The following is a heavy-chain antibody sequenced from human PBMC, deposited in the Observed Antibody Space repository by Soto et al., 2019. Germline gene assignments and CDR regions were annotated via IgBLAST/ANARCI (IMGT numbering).Heavy chain of an antibody. V-gene: IGHV3-21*01. Sequence: EVQLVESGGGLVKPGGSLRLSCAASGFTFSGHTINWVRQAPGKGLEWVSSVSSTSSHIYYADSVKGRFTVSRDNAEKSRYLQMNSLRAEDTAIYYCARCMGYDGSGYAFFDSWGQGTLVTVSS. J-gene: IGHJ4*02. CDR1: GFTFSGHT. CDR3: ARCMGYDGSGYAFFDS. D-gene: IGHD3-10*01. CDR2: VSSTSSHI.